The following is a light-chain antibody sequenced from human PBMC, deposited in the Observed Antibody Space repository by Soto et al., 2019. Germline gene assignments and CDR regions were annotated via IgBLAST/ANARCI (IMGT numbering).Light chain of an antibody. Sequence: DIQMTQSPSSVSASVGDRVTITCRASQSISSWLAWYKQKPGKAPKLLIYAASTLQSGVPSRFSGSGSGTDFTLTISNLQPDDFATYYCQQANTFPTFGQGTKLEIK. J-gene: IGKJ2*01. CDR3: QQANTFPT. V-gene: IGKV1-12*01. CDR2: AAS. CDR1: QSISSW.